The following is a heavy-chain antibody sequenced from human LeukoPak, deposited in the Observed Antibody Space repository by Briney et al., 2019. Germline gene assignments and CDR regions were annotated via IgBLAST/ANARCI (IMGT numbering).Heavy chain of an antibody. CDR3: ARDWFPAARRREFDP. D-gene: IGHD2-2*01. Sequence: PSETLSLTCTVSGGSISGYYWSWIWQPAGKGLEWIGRIYTSGSTNYNPSLKSRVTMSVDTSKNQFSLKLSSVTAADTAVYYCARDWFPAARRREFDPWGQGTLVTVSS. V-gene: IGHV4-4*07. CDR2: IYTSGST. CDR1: GGSISGYY. J-gene: IGHJ5*02.